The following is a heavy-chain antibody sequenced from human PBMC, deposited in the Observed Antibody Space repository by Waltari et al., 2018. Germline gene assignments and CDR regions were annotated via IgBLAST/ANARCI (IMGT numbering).Heavy chain of an antibody. D-gene: IGHD6-19*01. CDR2: SSYDGNIK. CDR1: GFTFNSHA. V-gene: IGHV3-30-3*01. Sequence: QVQLVESGGGVVQPGRSLRVSCAASGFTFNSHAMHWVRQAPGKGLAWVSVSSYDGNIKYYAGSVKGRFTISRDNSKNTLYLQMNDLRNDDTAVYFCARDSGYSVAWSVGDYWGQGTLVTVSS. CDR3: ARDSGYSVAWSVGDY. J-gene: IGHJ4*02.